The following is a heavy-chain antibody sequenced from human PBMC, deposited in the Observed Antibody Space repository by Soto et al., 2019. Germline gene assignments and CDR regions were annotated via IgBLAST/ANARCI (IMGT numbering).Heavy chain of an antibody. V-gene: IGHV3-23*01. CDR1: RFTFTSYA. Sequence: PGGSLRLSCVASRFTFTSYAMSWVRQALGKGLEWVAAISASGGATIHADSVKGRLTISRDNSKTTLYLQMNSLRAEDTAVYYCAKDVEGGSLFRGAFDYWGQGTQVTVSS. D-gene: IGHD1-26*01. CDR2: ISASGGAT. J-gene: IGHJ4*02. CDR3: AKDVEGGSLFRGAFDY.